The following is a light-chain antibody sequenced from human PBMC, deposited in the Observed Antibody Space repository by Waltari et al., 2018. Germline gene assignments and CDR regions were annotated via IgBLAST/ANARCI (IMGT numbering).Light chain of an antibody. CDR3: QQYGTSPYT. Sequence: EIVLTQSPGTLPLSPGERATLSCRTSQSVYSSYLAWYQQKPGQAPRLLIYGASNRATSIPDRFSGSGSGADIALAISRLEPEDFALYYCQQYGTSPYTFGQGTKLEV. CDR2: GAS. V-gene: IGKV3-20*01. J-gene: IGKJ2*01. CDR1: QSVYSSY.